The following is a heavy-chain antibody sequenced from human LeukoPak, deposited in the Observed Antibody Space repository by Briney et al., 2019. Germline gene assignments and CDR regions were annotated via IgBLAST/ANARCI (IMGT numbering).Heavy chain of an antibody. CDR1: GFTFSDYY. CDR2: ISSSGSTI. D-gene: IGHD3-3*01. V-gene: IGHV3-11*04. CDR3: AKEDYDLSYFDY. Sequence: GGSLRLSCAASGFTFSDYYMSWIRQAPGKGLEWVSYISSSGSTIYYADSVKGRFTISRDNAKNSLYPQVNSLRAEDTAVYYCAKEDYDLSYFDYWGQGTLVTVSS. J-gene: IGHJ4*02.